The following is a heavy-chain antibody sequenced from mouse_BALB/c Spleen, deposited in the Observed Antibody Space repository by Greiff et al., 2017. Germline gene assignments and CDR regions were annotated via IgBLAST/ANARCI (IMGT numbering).Heavy chain of an antibody. Sequence: EVQVVESGGGLVQPGGSLRLSCATSGFTFTDYYMSWVRQPPGKALEWLGFIRNKANGYTTEYSASVKGRFTISRDNSQSILYLQMNTLRAEDSATYYCARGYYYAMDYWGQGTSVTVSS. V-gene: IGHV7-3*02. CDR1: GFTFTDYY. J-gene: IGHJ4*01. CDR3: ARGYYYAMDY. CDR2: IRNKANGYTT.